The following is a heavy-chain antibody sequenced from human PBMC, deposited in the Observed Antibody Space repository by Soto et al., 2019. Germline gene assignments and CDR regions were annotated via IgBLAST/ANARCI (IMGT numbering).Heavy chain of an antibody. V-gene: IGHV3-21*01. Sequence: GGSLRLSCAASGFTFSSYTMNWARQAPGKGLEWVSSIGSRTDYIYYADSVKGRFTISRDNAQNSLYLQMNRLRAEDTAVYYCATGVYSSSSGWGQGTLVTVSS. CDR3: ATGVYSSSSG. J-gene: IGHJ4*02. CDR1: GFTFSSYT. CDR2: IGSRTDYI. D-gene: IGHD6-6*01.